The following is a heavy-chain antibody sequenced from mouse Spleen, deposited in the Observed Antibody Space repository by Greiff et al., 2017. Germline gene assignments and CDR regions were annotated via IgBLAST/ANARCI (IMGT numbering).Heavy chain of an antibody. J-gene: IGHJ4*01. CDR2: IYPGNSDT. V-gene: IGHV1-5*01. CDR3: TPSLYGGMDY. D-gene: IGHD1-1*02. CDR1: GYSFTSYW. Sequence: EVKVVESGTVLARPGASVKMSCKASGYSFTSYWMHWVKQRPGQGLEWIGAIYPGNSDTSYNQKFKGKAKLTAVTSASTAYMELSSLTNEDSAVYYCTPSLYGGMDYWGQGTSVTVSS.